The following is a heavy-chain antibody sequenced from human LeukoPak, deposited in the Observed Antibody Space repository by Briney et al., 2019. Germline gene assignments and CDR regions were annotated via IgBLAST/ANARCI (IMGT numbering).Heavy chain of an antibody. D-gene: IGHD5-24*01. J-gene: IGHJ3*02. CDR1: GGTFSSYA. CDR2: IIPIFGTA. V-gene: IGHV1-69*15. Sequence: SVKVSCKASGGTFSSYAISWVRQAPGQGLEWMGRIIPIFGTANYAQKFQGRVTITADESTSTAYMELSSLRSEDTAVYYCARGLRDGYNDDAFDIWGQGTMVTVSS. CDR3: ARGLRDGYNDDAFDI.